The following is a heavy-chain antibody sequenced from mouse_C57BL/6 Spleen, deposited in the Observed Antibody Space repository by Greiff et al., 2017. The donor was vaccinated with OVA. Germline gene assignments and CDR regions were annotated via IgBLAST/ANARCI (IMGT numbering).Heavy chain of an antibody. CDR3: ARSGELGRGYFDV. V-gene: IGHV1-64*01. CDR2: IHPNSGST. D-gene: IGHD4-1*01. Sequence: VQLQQPGAELVKPGASVKLSCKASGYTFTSYWMHWVKQRPGQGLEWIGMIHPNSGSTNYNEKFKSKATLTVDKSSSTAYMQLSSLTSEDSAVYYCARSGELGRGYFDVWGTGTTVTVSS. CDR1: GYTFTSYW. J-gene: IGHJ1*03.